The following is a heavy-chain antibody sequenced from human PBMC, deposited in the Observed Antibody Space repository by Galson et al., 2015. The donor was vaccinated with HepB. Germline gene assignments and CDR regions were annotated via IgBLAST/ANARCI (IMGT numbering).Heavy chain of an antibody. CDR2: ISSSSSYI. J-gene: IGHJ6*03. CDR1: GFTFSSYS. Sequence: SLRLSCAASGFTFSSYSMNWVRQAPGKGLEWVSSISSSSSYIYYADSVKGRFTISRDNAKNSLYLQTNSLRAEDTAVYYCARGSGLVRYYNYMDVWGKGTTVTVSS. CDR3: ARGSGLVRYYNYMDV. V-gene: IGHV3-21*01. D-gene: IGHD3/OR15-3a*01.